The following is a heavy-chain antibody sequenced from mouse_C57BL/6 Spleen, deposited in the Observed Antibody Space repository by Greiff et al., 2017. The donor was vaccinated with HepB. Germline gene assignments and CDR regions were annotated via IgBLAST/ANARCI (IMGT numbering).Heavy chain of an antibody. CDR2: IDPSDSYT. Sequence: QVQLQQPGAELVMPGASVKLSCKASGYTFTSYWMHWVKQRPGQGLEWIGEIDPSDSYTNYNQKFKGKSTLTVDKSSSTAYMQLSSLTSEDSAVYDCARSGGYYGNVEYWGQGTTLRVSS. CDR1: GYTFTSYW. V-gene: IGHV1-69*01. D-gene: IGHD2-1*01. CDR3: ARSGGYYGNVEY. J-gene: IGHJ2*01.